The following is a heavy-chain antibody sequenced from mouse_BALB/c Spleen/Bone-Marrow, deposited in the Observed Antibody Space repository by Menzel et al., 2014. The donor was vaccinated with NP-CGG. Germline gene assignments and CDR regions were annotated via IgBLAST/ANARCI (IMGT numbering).Heavy chain of an antibody. Sequence: VQLQQSGAELVKPGASVKLSCTASGFNIKDTYMHWVKQRPEQGLEWIGRIDPANGNTKYDPKFQGKASITADTSSNTAYQQLSSLTSEDTAVYYCASYVYGYYFDYWGQDTTLTVSS. CDR1: GFNIKDTY. J-gene: IGHJ2*01. D-gene: IGHD2-2*01. V-gene: IGHV14-3*02. CDR3: ASYVYGYYFDY. CDR2: IDPANGNT.